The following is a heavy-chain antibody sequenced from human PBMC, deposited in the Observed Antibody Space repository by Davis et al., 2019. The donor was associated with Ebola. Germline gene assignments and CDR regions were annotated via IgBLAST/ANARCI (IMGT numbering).Heavy chain of an antibody. CDR3: ARGPVAVPGSGKWFDP. V-gene: IGHV1-69*04. J-gene: IGHJ5*02. CDR1: GGTFYSYA. Sequence: SVKVSCKASGGTFYSYAISWVRQVPGQGLEWMGRIIPILARATYAQRFQGRVTITADKSTGTAYMELRSLRSDDTAVYYCARGPVAVPGSGKWFDPWGQGTLVTVSS. D-gene: IGHD6-19*01. CDR2: IIPILARA.